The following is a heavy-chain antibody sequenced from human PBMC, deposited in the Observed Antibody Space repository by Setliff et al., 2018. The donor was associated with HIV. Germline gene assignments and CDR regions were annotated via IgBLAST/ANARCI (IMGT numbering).Heavy chain of an antibody. J-gene: IGHJ4*02. V-gene: IGHV1-46*01. CDR2: INPSGGSS. CDR3: ARDGGDGSGYYYADY. CDR1: GSAFTDYS. D-gene: IGHD3-22*01. Sequence: ASVKVSCKTSGSAFTDYSIHWVRQAPGQGLEWMGIINPSGGSSAYAEKFRGRVTMTSDTSTNTVYMELMSLRSEETAVFYCARDGGDGSGYYYADYWGQGTLVTVSS.